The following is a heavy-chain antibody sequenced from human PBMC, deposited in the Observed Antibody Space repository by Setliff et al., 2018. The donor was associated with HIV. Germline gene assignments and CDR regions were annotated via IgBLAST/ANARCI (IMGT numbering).Heavy chain of an antibody. CDR2: IIPIFGTA. CDR3: ARERNYGVNRPFDY. J-gene: IGHJ4*02. V-gene: IGHV1-69*13. Sequence: SVKVSCKASGGTFSSYAISWVRQAPGQGLEWMGRIIPIFGTANYAQKFQGRVTITADESTTTAYMELSSLRSEDTAVYYCARERNYGVNRPFDYWGQGTLVTVSS. D-gene: IGHD4-17*01. CDR1: GGTFSSYA.